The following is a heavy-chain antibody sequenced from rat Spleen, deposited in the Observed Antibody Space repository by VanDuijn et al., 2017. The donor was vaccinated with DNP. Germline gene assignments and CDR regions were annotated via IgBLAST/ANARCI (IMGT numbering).Heavy chain of an antibody. CDR3: TRGPIYYSSSYIPDY. D-gene: IGHD1-2*01. V-gene: IGHV5-22*01. CDR2: ISYEGSIT. CDR1: GFTFSNYY. Sequence: EVKLVESGGGLVQPGRSLKLSCAASGFTFSNYYMAWVRQAPKKGLEWVAYISYEGSITYYGDSVKARFTISRDNAQNTLYLQMNSLRSEDTATYYCTRGPIYYSSSYIPDYWGQGVMVTVSS. J-gene: IGHJ2*01.